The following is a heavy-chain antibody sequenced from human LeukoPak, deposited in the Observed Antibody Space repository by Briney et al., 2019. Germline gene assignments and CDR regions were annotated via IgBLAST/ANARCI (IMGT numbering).Heavy chain of an antibody. Sequence: ASAKVSCKASGFTFTGYYMHWVRQAPGQGLEWMGWINPNSGGTNYAQKFQGRVTMTRDTSISTAYMELSRLKSDDTAVYYCATEMATIRSFDYWGQGTLVTVSS. CDR3: ATEMATIRSFDY. J-gene: IGHJ4*02. CDR1: GFTFTGYY. CDR2: INPNSGGT. D-gene: IGHD5-24*01. V-gene: IGHV1-2*02.